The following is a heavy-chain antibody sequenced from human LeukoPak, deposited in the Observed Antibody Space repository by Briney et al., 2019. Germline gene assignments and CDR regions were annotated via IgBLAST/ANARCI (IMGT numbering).Heavy chain of an antibody. CDR2: ISSSSSYI. V-gene: IGHV3-21*01. D-gene: IGHD2-2*01. J-gene: IGHJ4*02. Sequence: PGGSLGLSCAASGFTFSSYSMNWVRQAPGKGPGWVSSISSSSSYIYYADSVKGRFNIYRDNAKNSLYLQMNSLRAEDTAVYYCARVSPCSSTSCPDYWGQGTLVTVSS. CDR3: ARVSPCSSTSCPDY. CDR1: GFTFSSYS.